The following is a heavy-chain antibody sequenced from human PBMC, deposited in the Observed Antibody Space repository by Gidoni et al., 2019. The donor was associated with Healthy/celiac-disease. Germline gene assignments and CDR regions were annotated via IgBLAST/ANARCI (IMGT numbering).Heavy chain of an antibody. V-gene: IGHV5-51*01. CDR2: IYPGDSDT. CDR1: GYSFTSYC. J-gene: IGHJ3*02. Sequence: EVQLVQSGAEVKKPGESLKISCKGSGYSFTSYCIGWVRQLPGKGLEWMGIIYPGDSDTRYSPAFQGQVTISADKSISTAYLQWSSLKASDTAMYYCARHPYYDYVWGSPNDAFDIWGQGTMVTVSS. D-gene: IGHD3-16*01. CDR3: ARHPYYDYVWGSPNDAFDI.